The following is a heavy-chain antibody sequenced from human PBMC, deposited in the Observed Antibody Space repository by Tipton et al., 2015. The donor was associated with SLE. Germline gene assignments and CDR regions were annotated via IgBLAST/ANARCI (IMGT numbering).Heavy chain of an antibody. Sequence: TLSLTCTVSGGSISSSIYYWDWIRQPPGKGLEWIGSIYSSGGTYCNPSLKSRVTISVDTSKNQFSLKLSSVTAADTAVYYCARQTTIGWPSWAFDVCGQGTMVTVSS. D-gene: IGHD1/OR15-1a*01. CDR2: IYSSGGT. J-gene: IGHJ3*01. CDR3: ARQTTIGWPSWAFDV. CDR1: GGSISSSIYY. V-gene: IGHV4-39*01.